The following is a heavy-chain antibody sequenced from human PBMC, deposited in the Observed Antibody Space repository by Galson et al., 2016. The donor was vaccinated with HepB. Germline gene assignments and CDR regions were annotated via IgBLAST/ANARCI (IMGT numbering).Heavy chain of an antibody. Sequence: TLSLTCTVSGGSISSGGYYWSWIRQHPGKGLEWIGYTYYSGSSYYNPSLKSRVTMSVDTSKNQFSLKLNSVTAADPAVYYCARDKGGGGDFDYWGQGTLVTVSS. CDR1: GGSISSGGYY. J-gene: IGHJ4*02. CDR2: TYYSGSS. V-gene: IGHV4-31*03. CDR3: ARDKGGGGDFDY. D-gene: IGHD4-17*01.